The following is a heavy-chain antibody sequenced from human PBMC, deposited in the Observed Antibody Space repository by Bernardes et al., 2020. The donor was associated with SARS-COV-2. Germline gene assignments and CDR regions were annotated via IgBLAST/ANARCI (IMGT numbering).Heavy chain of an antibody. V-gene: IGHV3-20*04. CDR3: VRQLACCRPSGCSWIPYVFDA. CDR1: GFTFDDYG. Sequence: GGSLRLSCAASGFTFDDYGMGWVRQAPGKGLEWVSSVNGNGDYTYYADSVKGRFTISRDNARNSLFLQMNSLTVDDTAFYYCVRQLACCRPSGCSWIPYVFDAWGRGSMVTVSS. D-gene: IGHD3-16*01. CDR2: VNGNGDYT. J-gene: IGHJ4*01.